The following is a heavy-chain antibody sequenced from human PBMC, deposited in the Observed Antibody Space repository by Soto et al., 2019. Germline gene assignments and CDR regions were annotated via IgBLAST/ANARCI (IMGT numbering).Heavy chain of an antibody. CDR2: ISADSGYT. J-gene: IGHJ6*02. Sequence: QIQLVQFGGEVARPGASVTVSCEASGYSFTTYGLSWVRQTPAHGLEWMGWISADSGYTQYAQFLQGRVTMTRDTSSNTGYMTLRDLTSDDTVIYYCARDRPPGSLYGMDAWGQGTAVTVSS. CDR1: GYSFTTYG. V-gene: IGHV1-18*01. CDR3: ARDRPPGSLYGMDA.